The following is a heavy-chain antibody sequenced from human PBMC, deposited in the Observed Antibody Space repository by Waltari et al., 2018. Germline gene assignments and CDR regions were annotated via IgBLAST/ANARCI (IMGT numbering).Heavy chain of an antibody. V-gene: IGHV4-34*01. D-gene: IGHD3-9*01. J-gene: IGHJ3*01. CDR2: INHRGST. CDR1: GGSFSGYY. CDR3: VRDRGGLTHFDWFLSV. Sequence: QVQLQQWGAGLLKPSETLSLTCAVYGGSFSGYYWSWIRQPPGKGLEWIGEINHRGSTNYNPSLKSRVTISVDTSKNQFSLKLSSVTAADTAMYYCVRDRGGLTHFDWFLSVWGQGKWSSSLQ.